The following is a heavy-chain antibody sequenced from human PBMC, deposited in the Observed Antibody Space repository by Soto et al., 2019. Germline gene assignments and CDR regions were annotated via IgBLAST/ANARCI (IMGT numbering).Heavy chain of an antibody. J-gene: IGHJ4*02. CDR2: IYHSGST. V-gene: IGHV4-30-2*01. CDR1: GGSISSGGYS. D-gene: IGHD1-26*01. CDR3: ASSSELRGVDY. Sequence: SETLSLTCAVSGGSISSGGYSWSWIRQPPGKGLEWIGYIYHSGSTYYNPSLKSRVTISVDRSKNQFSLKLSSVTAADTAVYYCASSSELRGVDYWGQGTLVTVSS.